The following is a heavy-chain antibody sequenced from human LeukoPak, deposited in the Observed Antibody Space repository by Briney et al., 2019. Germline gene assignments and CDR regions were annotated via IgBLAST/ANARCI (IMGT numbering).Heavy chain of an antibody. CDR3: ARVVGSVVAATRYYFDY. CDR1: GFTFSSYA. CDR2: ISGSGGST. Sequence: GGSLRLSCAASGFTFSSYAVSWVRQAPGKGLEWVSAISGSGGSTYYADSVKGRFTISRDNAKNSLYLQMNSLRAEDTAVYYCARVVGSVVAATRYYFDYWGQGTLVTVSS. D-gene: IGHD2-15*01. V-gene: IGHV3-23*01. J-gene: IGHJ4*02.